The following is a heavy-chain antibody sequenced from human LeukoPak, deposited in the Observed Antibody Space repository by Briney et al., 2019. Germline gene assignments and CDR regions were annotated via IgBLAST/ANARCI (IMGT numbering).Heavy chain of an antibody. J-gene: IGHJ4*02. CDR3: ARRLTGVDY. CDR2: INPNSGGT. Sequence: PGGSLRLSCAASGFTFSSYSMNWVRQAPGQGLEWMGWINPNSGGTNYAKKFQGRVTMTRDTSISTVYMELKSLRSDDTAVYYCARRLTGVDYRGQGTQVTVSS. CDR1: GFTFSSYS. V-gene: IGHV1-2*02. D-gene: IGHD7-27*01.